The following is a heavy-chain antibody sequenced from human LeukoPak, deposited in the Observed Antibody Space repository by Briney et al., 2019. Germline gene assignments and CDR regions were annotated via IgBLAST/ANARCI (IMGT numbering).Heavy chain of an antibody. CDR1: GGSISSYY. J-gene: IGHJ4*02. CDR3: ARDAFDYGDYEKTDEFDY. Sequence: PSETLSLTCTVSGGSISSYYWSWIRQPPGKGLEWIGYIYYSGSTNYNPSLKSRVTISVDTSKNQFSLKLSSVTAADTAVYYCARDAFDYGDYEKTDEFDYWGQGTLVTVSS. D-gene: IGHD4-17*01. V-gene: IGHV4-59*12. CDR2: IYYSGST.